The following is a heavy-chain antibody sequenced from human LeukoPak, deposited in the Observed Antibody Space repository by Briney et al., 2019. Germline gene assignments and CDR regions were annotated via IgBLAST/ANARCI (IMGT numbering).Heavy chain of an antibody. Sequence: EASVKVSCKASGGTFSSYAISWVRQAPGQGLEWMGGIIPIFGTANYAQKFQGRVTITTDESTSTAYMELSSLRSEDTAVYYCARGITSMGPDAFDIWGQGTMVTVSS. CDR1: GGTFSSYA. D-gene: IGHD3-16*01. J-gene: IGHJ3*02. CDR3: ARGITSMGPDAFDI. CDR2: IIPIFGTA. V-gene: IGHV1-69*05.